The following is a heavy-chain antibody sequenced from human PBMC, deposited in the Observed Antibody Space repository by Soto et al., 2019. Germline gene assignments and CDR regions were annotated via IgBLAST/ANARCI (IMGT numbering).Heavy chain of an antibody. D-gene: IGHD6-13*01. CDR3: ASPGYSSSWEYFQH. CDR2: ISSCSSTI. CDR1: GFTFSIYS. Sequence: GSLRLSCAASGFTFSIYSMNWVRQAPGNGLEWVSYISSCSSTIYYADSVKGRFTISRDNAKNSLYLQMTGLRDEDTAVFYCASPGYSSSWEYFQHWGQGTLVTVSS. V-gene: IGHV3-48*02. J-gene: IGHJ1*01.